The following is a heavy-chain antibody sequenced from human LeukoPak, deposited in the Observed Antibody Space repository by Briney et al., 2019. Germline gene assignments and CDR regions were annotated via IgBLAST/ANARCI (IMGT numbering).Heavy chain of an antibody. V-gene: IGHV3-23*01. D-gene: IGHD6-13*01. Sequence: GGSLRLSCAASGFTFSSYAMSWVRQAAGKGLEWVSAISGSGGSTYYADSVKGRFTISRDNSKNTLYLQMNSLRAEDTAVYYCARLSSSWYASSSYFDYWGQGTLVTVSS. CDR2: ISGSGGST. CDR1: GFTFSSYA. CDR3: ARLSSSWYASSSYFDY. J-gene: IGHJ4*02.